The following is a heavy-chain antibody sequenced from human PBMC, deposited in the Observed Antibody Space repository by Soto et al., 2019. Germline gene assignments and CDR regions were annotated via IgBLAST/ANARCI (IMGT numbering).Heavy chain of an antibody. D-gene: IGHD3-22*01. J-gene: IGHJ3*02. CDR2: INPNSGGT. Sequence: ASVKVSCKASGYTFTGYYMHWVRQAPGQGLEWMGWINPNSGGTNYAQKCQGRVTMTRDTSISTAYMELSRLRSDDTAVYYCAREIYYDSSGPFDIWGQGTMVTVSS. V-gene: IGHV1-2*02. CDR1: GYTFTGYY. CDR3: AREIYYDSSGPFDI.